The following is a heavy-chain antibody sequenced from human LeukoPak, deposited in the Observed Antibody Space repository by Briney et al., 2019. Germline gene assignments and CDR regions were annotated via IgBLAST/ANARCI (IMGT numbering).Heavy chain of an antibody. J-gene: IGHJ6*03. CDR1: GYTFTSYG. CDR2: ISAYNGNT. CDR3: ARSADSDGPGYYYYYMDV. V-gene: IGHV1-18*01. Sequence: ASVKVSCKASGYTFTSYGISWVRQAPGQGLEWMGWISAYNGNTNYAQKLQGRVTMTTDTSTSTAYMELSSLRSEDTAVYYCARSADSDGPGYYYYYMDVWGKGTTVTVSS.